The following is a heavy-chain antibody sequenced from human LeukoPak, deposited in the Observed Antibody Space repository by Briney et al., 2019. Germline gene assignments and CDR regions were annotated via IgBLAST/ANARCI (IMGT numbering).Heavy chain of an antibody. V-gene: IGHV4-39*07. CDR1: GASISSGSNY. D-gene: IGHD1-14*01. Sequence: KTSETLSLTCSVSGASISSGSNYWGWIRQPPGKTLEWIGSIYSSGSTYYNPSLKSRVIIIIDTPKNHFSLKLSSVTAADTAVYYCARFPGGAEYRHYYYVDVWGTGTTVTVSS. CDR3: ARFPGGAEYRHYYYVDV. CDR2: IYSSGST. J-gene: IGHJ6*03.